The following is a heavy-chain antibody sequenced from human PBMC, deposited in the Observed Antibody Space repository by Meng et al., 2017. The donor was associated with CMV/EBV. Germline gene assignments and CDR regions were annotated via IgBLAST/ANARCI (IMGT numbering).Heavy chain of an antibody. D-gene: IGHD3-22*01. CDR1: GFTFSSYS. CDR3: ATDPADYYDSSGFDY. Sequence: GESLKISCAASGFTFSSYSMNWVRQAPGKELEWVSSISSSSSYIYYADSVKGRFTISRDNAKNSLYLQMNSLRAEDTAVYYCATDPADYYDSSGFDYWGQGTLVTVSS. V-gene: IGHV3-21*01. CDR2: ISSSSSYI. J-gene: IGHJ4*02.